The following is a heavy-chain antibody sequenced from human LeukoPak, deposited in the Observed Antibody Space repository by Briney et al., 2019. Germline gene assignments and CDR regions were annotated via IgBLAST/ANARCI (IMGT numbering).Heavy chain of an antibody. D-gene: IGHD3-22*01. CDR2: ISSSSSYI. Sequence: KPGGSLRLSCAASGFTFSSYSMNWVRQAPGKGLEWVSSISSSSSYIYYADSVKGRFTISRDNAKNSLYLQMNSLRAEDTAVYYCASPVAYYDSISAFDIWGQGTMVTVSS. CDR3: ASPVAYYDSISAFDI. CDR1: GFTFSSYS. V-gene: IGHV3-21*01. J-gene: IGHJ3*02.